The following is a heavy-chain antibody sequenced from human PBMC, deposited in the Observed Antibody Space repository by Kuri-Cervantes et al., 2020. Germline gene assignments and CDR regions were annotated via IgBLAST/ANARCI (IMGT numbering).Heavy chain of an antibody. V-gene: IGHV3-30*18. D-gene: IGHD3-22*01. CDR3: AEVTYYDSSGDAFDI. CDR2: ISYDGSNK. Sequence: GESLKISCAASGFTFSSYGMHWVRQAPGKGLEWVAVISYDGSNKYYADSVKGRFTISRDNSKNTLYLQMNSLRAEDTAVYYCAEVTYYDSSGDAFDIWGQGTMVTVSS. CDR1: GFTFSSYG. J-gene: IGHJ3*02.